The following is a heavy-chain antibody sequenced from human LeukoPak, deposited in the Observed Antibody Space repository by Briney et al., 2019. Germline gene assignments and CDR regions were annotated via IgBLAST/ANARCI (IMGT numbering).Heavy chain of an antibody. D-gene: IGHD2-15*01. J-gene: IGHJ5*02. V-gene: IGHV3-9*01. Sequence: PGRSLRLSCAASGFTFDDYAMHWVRQAPGKGLEWVSGISWNSGSIGYADSVKGRFTISRDNAKNSLYLQMNSLRAEDTALYYCAKAVSPVVAATNNWFDPWGQGTLVTVSS. CDR3: AKAVSPVVAATNNWFDP. CDR2: ISWNSGSI. CDR1: GFTFDDYA.